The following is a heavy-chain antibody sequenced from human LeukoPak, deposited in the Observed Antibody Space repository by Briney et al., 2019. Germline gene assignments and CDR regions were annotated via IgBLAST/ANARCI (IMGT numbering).Heavy chain of an antibody. D-gene: IGHD1-26*01. CDR1: GFSLSTSGVG. V-gene: IGHV2-5*01. Sequence: SGPTLVKPTQTLTLTCTFSGFSLSTSGVGVGWIRQPPGKALEWLALIYWNDDKRYSPSLKSRLTITKDTSKNQVVLTMTNMDPVDTATYYCAHKVWELRTFDYWGQGTLVTVSS. J-gene: IGHJ4*02. CDR2: IYWNDDK. CDR3: AHKVWELRTFDY.